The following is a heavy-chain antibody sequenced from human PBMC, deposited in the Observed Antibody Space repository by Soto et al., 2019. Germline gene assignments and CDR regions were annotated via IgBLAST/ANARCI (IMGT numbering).Heavy chain of an antibody. V-gene: IGHV1-18*01. CDR3: ARLPWADYGGIFDP. CDR2: VSAYNGNA. D-gene: IGHD4-17*01. J-gene: IGHJ5*02. CDR1: GYTFTSYG. Sequence: ASVKVSCKASGYTFTSYGISWVRQAPGQGLEWMGWVSAYNGNANYAQKLQGRVTMTTDTSTNTAYMELRSLRSDDTAVYYCARLPWADYGGIFDPWGQGTLVTVSS.